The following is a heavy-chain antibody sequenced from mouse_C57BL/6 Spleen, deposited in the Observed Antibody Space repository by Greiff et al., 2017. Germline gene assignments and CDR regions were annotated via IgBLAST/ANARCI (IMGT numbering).Heavy chain of an antibody. V-gene: IGHV1-47*01. CDR1: GYTFTTYP. Sequence: VQLQQSGAELVKPGASVKMSCKASGYTFTTYPIEWMKQNHGKSLEWIGNFHPYNDDTKYNEKFKGKATLTVEKSSSTVYLELSRFTSEDSAVYSCARRSAYYGGSSYCDFDVWGTGTSVTVSS. CDR3: ARRSAYYGGSSYCDFDV. J-gene: IGHJ1*03. D-gene: IGHD1-1*01. CDR2: FHPYNDDT.